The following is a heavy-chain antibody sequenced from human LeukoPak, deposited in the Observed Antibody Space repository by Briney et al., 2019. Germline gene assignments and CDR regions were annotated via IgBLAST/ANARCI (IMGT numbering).Heavy chain of an antibody. Sequence: SETLSLTCTVSGYSISSGYYWGWIRQPPGKGLEWIGSIYHSGSTYYNPSLKSRVTISVDTSKNRFSLKLSSVTAADTAVYYCARSDKKTWTYMDVWGKGTTVTVSS. CDR2: IYHSGST. D-gene: IGHD3/OR15-3a*01. CDR3: ARSDKKTWTYMDV. J-gene: IGHJ6*03. CDR1: GYSISSGYY. V-gene: IGHV4-38-2*02.